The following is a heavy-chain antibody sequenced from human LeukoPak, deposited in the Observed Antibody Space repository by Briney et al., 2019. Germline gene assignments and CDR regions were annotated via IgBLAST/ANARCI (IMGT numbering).Heavy chain of an antibody. V-gene: IGHV4-30-4*01. CDR1: GGSISSGDYY. J-gene: IGHJ3*02. Sequence: SETLSLTCTVSGGSISSGDYYWSWIRQPPGKGLEWIGYIYYSGSTYYNPSLKSRVTISVDTSKNQFSLKLSSVTAADTAVYYCAREGNYDTFARAFDIWGQGTMVTVSS. D-gene: IGHD3-22*01. CDR3: AREGNYDTFARAFDI. CDR2: IYYSGST.